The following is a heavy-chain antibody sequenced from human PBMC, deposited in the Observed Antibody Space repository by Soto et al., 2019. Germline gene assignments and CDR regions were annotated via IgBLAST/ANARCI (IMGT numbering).Heavy chain of an antibody. D-gene: IGHD6-19*01. CDR2: IGNSGSPI. Sequence: GGSLRLSCAASGFTFSDYYMSWIRQAPGKGLEWVSYIGNSGSPIYYTDSVKGRFTISRDDAKNSLYLQMHGLRAEDTAVYYCAKDSSRIEFWGQGTLVTVSS. J-gene: IGHJ4*02. CDR1: GFTFSDYY. V-gene: IGHV3-11*01. CDR3: AKDSSRIEF.